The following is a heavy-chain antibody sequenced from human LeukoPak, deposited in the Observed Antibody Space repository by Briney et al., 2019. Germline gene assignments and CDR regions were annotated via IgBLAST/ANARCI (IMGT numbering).Heavy chain of an antibody. CDR3: VCGRSWYYFDY. CDR2: IYHSGST. V-gene: IGHV4-38-2*02. Sequence: SETLSLTCTVSGYSISSGYYWGWIRQPPGKGLECIGSIYHSGSTYYNPSLKSRVTISVDTSKNQFSLKLSSVTAADTAVYYCVCGRSWYYFDYWGQGTLVTVSS. J-gene: IGHJ4*02. CDR1: GYSISSGYY. D-gene: IGHD2-21*01.